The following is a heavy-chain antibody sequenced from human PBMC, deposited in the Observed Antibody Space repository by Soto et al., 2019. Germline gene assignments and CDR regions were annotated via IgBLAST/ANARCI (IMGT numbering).Heavy chain of an antibody. CDR3: ARQPYDSTGYYYGA. CDR1: GGSFSSSTYY. Sequence: QLQLQESGPGLVKPSETLSLTCTVSGGSFSSSTYYWGWIRQPPGKGLEWIGSKYSGGNRYYNPSLKSRVTVSVDTSKNHFSLKLTSVTAADTAMYYCARQPYDSTGYYYGAWGQGTLVTVSS. V-gene: IGHV4-39*01. D-gene: IGHD3-22*01. J-gene: IGHJ5*02. CDR2: KYSGGNR.